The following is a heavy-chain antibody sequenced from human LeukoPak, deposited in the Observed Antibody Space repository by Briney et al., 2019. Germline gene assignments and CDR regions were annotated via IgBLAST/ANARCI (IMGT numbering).Heavy chain of an antibody. J-gene: IGHJ6*02. CDR1: GGSISSGGYY. V-gene: IGHV4-30-4*08. Sequence: SQTLSLTCTVSGGSISSGGYYWSWIRQPPGKGLEWIGYIYYSGSTYYNPSLKSRVTISVDTSKNQFSLKLSSVTAADTAVYYCARDLSTDSNYAYGMDVWGQGTTVTVSS. CDR2: IYYSGST. CDR3: ARDLSTDSNYAYGMDV. D-gene: IGHD4-11*01.